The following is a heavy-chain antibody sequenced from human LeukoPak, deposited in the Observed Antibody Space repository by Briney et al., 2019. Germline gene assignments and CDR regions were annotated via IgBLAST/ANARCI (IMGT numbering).Heavy chain of an antibody. CDR3: ARVRVNSCDY. D-gene: IGHD2-2*01. V-gene: IGHV1-2*02. CDR1: GYPLSDYY. J-gene: IGHJ4*02. CDR2: IRGDTGDT. Sequence: ASVTISCKTSGYPLSDYYMRWVRQAPGQGLEWMGWIRGDTGDTDSPQKFRGRVTMTRDTSTDTAYLELSRLRYDDTAIYFCARVRVNSCDYWGQGTLVTVSS.